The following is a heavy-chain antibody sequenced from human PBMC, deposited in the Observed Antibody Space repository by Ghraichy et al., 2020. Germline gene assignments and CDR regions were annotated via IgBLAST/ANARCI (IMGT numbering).Heavy chain of an antibody. CDR2: IKEDGSDQ. J-gene: IGHJ3*02. Sequence: LSLTCAASGFTFNSYWVTWVRQAPGKGLEWVANIKEDGSDQNYVDSVRGRFTISRDNAKNSLYLQMNSLSAEDTAVYYCARESYGSGSYSAFDIWGQGTIVTVSS. CDR3: ARESYGSGSYSAFDI. CDR1: GFTFNSYW. V-gene: IGHV3-7*03. D-gene: IGHD3-10*01.